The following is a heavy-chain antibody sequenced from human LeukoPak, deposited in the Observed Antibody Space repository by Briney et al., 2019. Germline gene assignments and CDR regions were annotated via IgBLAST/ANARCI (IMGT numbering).Heavy chain of an antibody. CDR3: ARAGYTISYYSLDY. CDR1: GGSINSYY. CDR2: IYTTGGN. D-gene: IGHD1-26*01. V-gene: IGHV4-4*07. Sequence: PSETLSLTCTVSGGSINSYYWGWIRQPAGKGLEWIGRIYTTGGNNYNPSLKSRVTISVDTSKNQFSLKLTSVTAADTAMYYCARAGYTISYYSLDYWGQGTLVTVSS. J-gene: IGHJ4*02.